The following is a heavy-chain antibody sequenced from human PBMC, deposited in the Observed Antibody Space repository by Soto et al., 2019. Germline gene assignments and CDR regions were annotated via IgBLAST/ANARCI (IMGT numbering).Heavy chain of an antibody. D-gene: IGHD3-3*01. CDR3: ARGDRMGVLRFLEWWVLGLDY. V-gene: IGHV1-18*01. Sequence: ASVKVSCKASGYTFTSYGISWVRQAPGQGLEWMGWISAYNGNTNYAQKLQGRVTMTTDTSTSTAYMELRSLRSDDTAVYYCARGDRMGVLRFLEWWVLGLDYWGQGTLVTVSS. J-gene: IGHJ4*02. CDR1: GYTFTSYG. CDR2: ISAYNGNT.